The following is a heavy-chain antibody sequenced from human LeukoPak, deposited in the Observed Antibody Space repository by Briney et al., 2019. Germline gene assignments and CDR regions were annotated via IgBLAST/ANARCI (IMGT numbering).Heavy chain of an antibody. CDR1: GFTFDDYA. CDR2: ISWNSGSI. CDR3: AKVEGNSGDY. J-gene: IGHJ4*02. Sequence: GKSLSLSCAASGFTFDDYAMHWVRQAPGKGLEWVSGISWNSGSIGYADSVKGRFTISRDNAKNSLYLQMNSLRAEDTALYYCAKVEGNSGDYWGQGTLVTVSS. D-gene: IGHD1/OR15-1a*01. V-gene: IGHV3-9*01.